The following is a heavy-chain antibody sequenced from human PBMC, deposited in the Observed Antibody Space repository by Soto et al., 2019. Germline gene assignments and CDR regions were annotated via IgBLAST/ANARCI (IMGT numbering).Heavy chain of an antibody. Sequence: PSETLSLTCTVSGGSISSYYWSWIRQPPGKGLEWIGYIYYSGSTNYNPSLKSRVTILVDTSKNQSSLKLSSVTAADTAVYYCARHYPSFYYMDVWGKGTTVTVSS. J-gene: IGHJ6*03. CDR1: GGSISSYY. CDR2: IYYSGST. V-gene: IGHV4-59*08. CDR3: ARHYPSFYYMDV.